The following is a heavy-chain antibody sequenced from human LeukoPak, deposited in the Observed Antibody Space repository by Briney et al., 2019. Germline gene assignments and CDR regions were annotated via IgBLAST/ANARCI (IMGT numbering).Heavy chain of an antibody. Sequence: GGSLRLSCAASGFTFSSYSMNWVRQAPGKGLEWVSSISSSSSYIYYADSVKGRFTISRDNAKNSLYLQMNSLRAEDTAVYYCASSVGYSGYERKIYYYYGMDVWGQGTTVTVSS. CDR2: ISSSSSYI. J-gene: IGHJ6*02. V-gene: IGHV3-21*01. CDR1: GFTFSSYS. D-gene: IGHD5-12*01. CDR3: ASSVGYSGYERKIYYYYGMDV.